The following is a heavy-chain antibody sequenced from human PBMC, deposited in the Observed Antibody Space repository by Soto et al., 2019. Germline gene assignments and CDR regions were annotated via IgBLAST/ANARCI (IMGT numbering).Heavy chain of an antibody. V-gene: IGHV1-69*13. D-gene: IGHD3-10*01. CDR1: GVTFSSDA. Sequence: GASVKVSGNASGVTFSSDAISWVRPAPGQGREWMGGIIPIFGTANYAQKFQGRVTITADESTSTAYMELSRLRSEDTAVYYCASSGQGTPYDYWGQGTLVTVSS. J-gene: IGHJ4*02. CDR3: ASSGQGTPYDY. CDR2: IIPIFGTA.